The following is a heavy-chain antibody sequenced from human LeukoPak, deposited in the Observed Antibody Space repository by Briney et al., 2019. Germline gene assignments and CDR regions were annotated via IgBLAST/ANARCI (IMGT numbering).Heavy chain of an antibody. CDR3: ARGPNYSNFGSAYYYYMDV. Sequence: ASVKVSCKASGYMFTNYDINWVRHGTGPGLERMGWMNPQSGNTGYAQKFRGRVTITRDTSITTAYMELSSLRSEDTAVYYCARGPNYSNFGSAYYYYMDVWGKGTTVTVSS. CDR2: MNPQSGNT. V-gene: IGHV1-8*03. J-gene: IGHJ6*03. D-gene: IGHD4-11*01. CDR1: GYMFTNYD.